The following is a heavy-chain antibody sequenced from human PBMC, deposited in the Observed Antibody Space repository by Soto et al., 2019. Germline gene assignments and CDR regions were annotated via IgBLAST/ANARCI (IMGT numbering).Heavy chain of an antibody. V-gene: IGHV3-23*01. D-gene: IGHD2-15*01. CDR2: ISGSGRNT. CDR1: GFTFSDYD. J-gene: IGHJ6*02. CDR3: AIVFVDV. Sequence: PVGSLRLSCAASGFTFSDYDMTWVRQAPGKGLEWVSGISGSGRNTYYANSVRGRFTISRDNSKNTLYLQMNSLRAEDTAVYWCAIVFVDVWGQGPTVTVSS.